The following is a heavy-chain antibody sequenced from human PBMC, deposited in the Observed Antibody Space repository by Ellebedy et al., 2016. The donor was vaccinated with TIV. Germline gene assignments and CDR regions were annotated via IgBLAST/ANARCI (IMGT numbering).Heavy chain of an antibody. V-gene: IGHV3-13*01. CDR1: GFTLSNYD. D-gene: IGHD3-3*01. CDR2: IAIAGDT. J-gene: IGHJ4*02. Sequence: GESLKISXAASGFTLSNYDMHWVRQVAGKGLEWVSAIAIAGDTFYSDSVRGRFTISRESAKNLLYLQMNSLKAEDTAVYYCAKSDDFWSGLIDYWGQGTLVTVSS. CDR3: AKSDDFWSGLIDY.